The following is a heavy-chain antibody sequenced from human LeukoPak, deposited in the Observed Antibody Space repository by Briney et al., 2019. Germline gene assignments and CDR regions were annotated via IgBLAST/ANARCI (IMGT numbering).Heavy chain of an antibody. CDR3: VSSIITVRAVTRDY. CDR1: GFTFGVSA. V-gene: IGHV3-73*01. D-gene: IGHD3-22*01. Sequence: GGSLKLSCAASGFTFGVSAIHWVRLASGKGLEWVGRIRSKTNNYETAYAASVKGRFTISRDDSKNTAYLHINSLKTEDTAVYYCVSSIITVRAVTRDYWGQGALVTVSS. CDR2: IRSKTNNYET. J-gene: IGHJ4*02.